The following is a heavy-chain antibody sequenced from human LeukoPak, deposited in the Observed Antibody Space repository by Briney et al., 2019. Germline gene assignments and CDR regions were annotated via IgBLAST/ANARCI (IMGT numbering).Heavy chain of an antibody. CDR3: SRGGPVAGTHKYFQH. J-gene: IGHJ1*01. CDR1: GYTFTSYD. Sequence: ASVKVSCKASGYTFTSYDINWVRQATGHGLEWMGWTNPNNGNTDYAQKFQGRVTLTRNTSITTAYMELSSLRSEDTAVYYCSRGGPVAGTHKYFQHWGQGTLVTVSS. CDR2: TNPNNGNT. D-gene: IGHD6-19*01. V-gene: IGHV1-8*01.